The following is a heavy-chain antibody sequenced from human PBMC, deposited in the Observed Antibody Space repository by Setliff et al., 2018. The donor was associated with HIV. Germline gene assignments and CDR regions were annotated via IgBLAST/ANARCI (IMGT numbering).Heavy chain of an antibody. Sequence: SETPSLTCAVYGGSFSGYYWSWIRQPPGKGLEWIGHINPSGSTNYNPSLKSRLTISVDSSENQFSLTLTSVTAADTAVYYCARDPNTGWYYLDFWGPGALVTVSS. CDR3: ARDPNTGWYYLDF. V-gene: IGHV4-34*01. J-gene: IGHJ4*02. CDR2: INPSGST. D-gene: IGHD6-19*01. CDR1: GGSFSGYY.